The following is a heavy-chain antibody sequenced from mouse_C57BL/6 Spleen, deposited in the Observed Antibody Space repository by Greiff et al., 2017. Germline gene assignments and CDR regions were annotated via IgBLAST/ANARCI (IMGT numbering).Heavy chain of an antibody. CDR2: IDPSDSYT. J-gene: IGHJ1*03. Sequence: QVQLQQSGAELVKPGASVKLSCKASGYTFTSYWMQWVKQRPGQGLEWIGEIDPSDSYTNYNQKFKGKATLTVDTSSSTAYMQLSSLTSEDSAVYYCARRNYGSSYRWYFDVWGTGTTVTVSS. CDR1: GYTFTSYW. V-gene: IGHV1-50*01. D-gene: IGHD1-1*01. CDR3: ARRNYGSSYRWYFDV.